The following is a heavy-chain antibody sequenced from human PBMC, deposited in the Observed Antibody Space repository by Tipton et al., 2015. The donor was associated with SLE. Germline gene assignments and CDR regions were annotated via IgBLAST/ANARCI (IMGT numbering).Heavy chain of an antibody. D-gene: IGHD3-10*01. Sequence: SLRLSCAASGFTFSDYDMDWVRQAPGKGLEWVGRSRDKPNSYTTEYAASVKGRFTISRDDLKNSLSLHMNSLRSEDTAIYYCAGADSPVKFGDVWGKGTTVTVSS. CDR1: GFTFSDYD. CDR2: SRDKPNSYTT. V-gene: IGHV3-72*01. J-gene: IGHJ6*04. CDR3: AGADSPVKFGDV.